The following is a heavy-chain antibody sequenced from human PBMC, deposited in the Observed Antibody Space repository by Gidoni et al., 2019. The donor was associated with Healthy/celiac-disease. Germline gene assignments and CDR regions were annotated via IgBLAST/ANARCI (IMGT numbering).Heavy chain of an antibody. V-gene: IGHV4-39*01. D-gene: IGHD2-15*01. J-gene: IGHJ6*02. Sequence: QLQLQESGPGLVKPSETLSLTCTVSGGSISSSSYYWGWIRQPPGKGLEWIGSIYYSGSTYYNPSLKSRVTISVDTSKNQFSPKLSSVTAADTAVYYCARYGGNPTSAYGMDVWGQGTTVTVSS. CDR1: GGSISSSSYY. CDR2: IYYSGST. CDR3: ARYGGNPTSAYGMDV.